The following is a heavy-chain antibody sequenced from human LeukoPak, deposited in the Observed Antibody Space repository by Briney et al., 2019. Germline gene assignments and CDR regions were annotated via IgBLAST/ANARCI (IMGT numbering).Heavy chain of an antibody. CDR3: ASQISSSWYDC. D-gene: IGHD6-13*01. Sequence: SETLSLTCTVSGGSISSGDYYWSWIRQPPGKGLEWIGYIYYSGSTYYNPSLKSRVTISVDTSKNQFSLKLSSVTAADTAVYYCASQISSSWYDCWGQGTLVTVSS. CDR1: GGSISSGDYY. V-gene: IGHV4-30-4*01. J-gene: IGHJ5*01. CDR2: IYYSGST.